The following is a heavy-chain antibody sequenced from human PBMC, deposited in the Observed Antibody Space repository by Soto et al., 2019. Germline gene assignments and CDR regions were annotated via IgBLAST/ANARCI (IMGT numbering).Heavy chain of an antibody. J-gene: IGHJ4*02. D-gene: IGHD2-21*01. CDR2: IYPDDSDI. Sequence: LGESLKISCQGSGYNFADYWIAWVRHMPGKGLESMGIIYPDDSDIRYSPSFRGQVTISADRSVSTAYLQWSSLEASDTAMYYCARTSIAGIRGFFDYWGQGTLVTVSS. CDR3: ARTSIAGIRGFFDY. CDR1: GYNFADYW. V-gene: IGHV5-51*01.